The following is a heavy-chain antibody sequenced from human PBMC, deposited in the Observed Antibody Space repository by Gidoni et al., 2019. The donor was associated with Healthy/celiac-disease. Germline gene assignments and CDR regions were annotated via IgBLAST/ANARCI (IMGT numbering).Heavy chain of an antibody. Sequence: EVQLLESGGGLVQPGGSLRLSCAASGFTFSSYAMSWVRQAPGKGLGWVSAISGSGGSTYYADSVKGRFTISRDNSKNTLYLQMNSLRAEDTAVYYCAKDMGRYSGSYYDYWGQGTLVTVSS. CDR2: ISGSGGST. D-gene: IGHD1-26*01. CDR3: AKDMGRYSGSYYDY. CDR1: GFTFSSYA. V-gene: IGHV3-23*01. J-gene: IGHJ4*02.